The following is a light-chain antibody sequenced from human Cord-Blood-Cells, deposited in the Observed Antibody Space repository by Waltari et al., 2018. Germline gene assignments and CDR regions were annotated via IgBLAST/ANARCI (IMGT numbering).Light chain of an antibody. V-gene: IGLV2-23*01. J-gene: IGLJ2*01. Sequence: QSALTQPASVSGSPGQSLTISCTGPSSDVGSSNLVSWYQQHPGKSPKLMIYEGSKRPSGVSNRFSGSKSGNTASLTISGLQAEDEADYYCCSYAGSSTVVFGGGTKLTVL. CDR2: EGS. CDR3: CSYAGSSTVV. CDR1: SSDVGSSNL.